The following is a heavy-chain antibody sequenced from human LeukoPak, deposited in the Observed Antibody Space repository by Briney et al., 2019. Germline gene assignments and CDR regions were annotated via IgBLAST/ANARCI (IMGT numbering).Heavy chain of an antibody. D-gene: IGHD2-15*01. V-gene: IGHV4-59*01. J-gene: IGHJ5*02. CDR1: GGSISTYY. Sequence: SETLSLTCTVSGGSISTYYWSWTRQPPGKGLEWIGYIYYSGSTNYNPSLKSRVTISVDTPKNQFSLKLSSVTAADTAVYYCARLREGSSNWFDPWGQGTLVTVSS. CDR2: IYYSGST. CDR3: ARLREGSSNWFDP.